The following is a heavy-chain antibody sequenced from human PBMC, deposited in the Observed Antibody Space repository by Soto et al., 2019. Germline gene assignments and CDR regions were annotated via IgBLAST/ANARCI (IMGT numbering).Heavy chain of an antibody. CDR1: GGSILDSTYY. D-gene: IGHD3-22*01. J-gene: IGHJ5*02. CDR2: IFYSGGT. V-gene: IGHV4-39*01. Sequence: QLLLQESGPGLVKPSETLSLTCTVSGGSILDSTYYWACIRQSPGKGLEWIGTIFYSGGTFYTPSLKSRVTLAVDKSNNRLSLKLSSVTAADTAVYYCARQASGYYYGWFDPWGQGTLVSVSS. CDR3: ARQASGYYYGWFDP.